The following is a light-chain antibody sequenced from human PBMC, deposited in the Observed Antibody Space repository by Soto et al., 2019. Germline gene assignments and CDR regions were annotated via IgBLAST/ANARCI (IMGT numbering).Light chain of an antibody. CDR3: AAYTSSRTYV. Sequence: QSVLTQPASVSGSPGQWITISCTGTTTDIGRYNYVSWYQQHPGKAPKLIIYNVSHRPSGVSDRFSGSKSGNTASLTISGLQSEDEADYYCAAYTSSRTYVFGTGTKVTVL. CDR2: NVS. CDR1: TTDIGRYNY. J-gene: IGLJ1*01. V-gene: IGLV2-14*01.